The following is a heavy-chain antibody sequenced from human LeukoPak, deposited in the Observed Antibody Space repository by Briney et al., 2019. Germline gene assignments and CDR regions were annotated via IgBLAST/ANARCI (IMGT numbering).Heavy chain of an antibody. J-gene: IGHJ4*02. CDR3: AGCPRITTRRYGRFDY. V-gene: IGHV3-21*01. CDR1: GFTFSSYS. CDR2: ISSTSSYI. D-gene: IGHD3-10*01. Sequence: GGSLRLSCAASGFTFSSYSVNWVRQAPGKGLEWGSSISSTSSYIYYADSVKGRFTISRDNANNSLYLQMDSLRAEDTAVYYCAGCPRITTRRYGRFDYWGQGTLVTVSS.